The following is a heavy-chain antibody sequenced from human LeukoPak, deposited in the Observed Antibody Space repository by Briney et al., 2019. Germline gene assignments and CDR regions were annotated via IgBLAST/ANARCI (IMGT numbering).Heavy chain of an antibody. D-gene: IGHD3-3*01. Sequence: ASVKVSCKASGYTFTGHYLHWVRQAPGRGREWMGWINPNSGGTNYAQKFQGRFTMTSDTSISTAYMELSRLRSDDTAVYYCVRGIGTIFGVVIRSWFDPWGQGTLVTVSS. CDR3: VRGIGTIFGVVIRSWFDP. CDR1: GYTFTGHY. J-gene: IGHJ5*02. V-gene: IGHV1-2*02. CDR2: INPNSGGT.